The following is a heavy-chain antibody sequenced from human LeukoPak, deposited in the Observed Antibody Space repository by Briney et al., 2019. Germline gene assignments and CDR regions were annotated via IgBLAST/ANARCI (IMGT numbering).Heavy chain of an antibody. CDR2: INHSGST. CDR1: GGSFSGYY. D-gene: IGHD2-2*01. V-gene: IGHV4-34*01. J-gene: IGHJ4*02. Sequence: PSETLSLTCAVYGGSFSGYYWSWIRQPPGKGLEWIGEINHSGSTNYNPSLKSRVTISVDTSKNQFSLKLSSVTAADTAVYYCASSSTDAAIPIDYWGQGTLVTVSS. CDR3: ASSSTDAAIPIDY.